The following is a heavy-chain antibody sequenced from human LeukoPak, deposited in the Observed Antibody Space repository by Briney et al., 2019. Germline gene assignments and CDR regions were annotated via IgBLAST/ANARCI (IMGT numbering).Heavy chain of an antibody. D-gene: IGHD3-22*01. Sequence: PGGSLRLSCAASGFTFSSYAMSWVRQAPGKGLEWVSAISGSGGSTYYADSVKGRFTISRDNSKNTLYPQMNSLRAEDTAVYYCAKEGSSGYYYRNPFDYWGQGTLVTVSS. CDR1: GFTFSSYA. CDR2: ISGSGGST. J-gene: IGHJ4*02. V-gene: IGHV3-23*01. CDR3: AKEGSSGYYYRNPFDY.